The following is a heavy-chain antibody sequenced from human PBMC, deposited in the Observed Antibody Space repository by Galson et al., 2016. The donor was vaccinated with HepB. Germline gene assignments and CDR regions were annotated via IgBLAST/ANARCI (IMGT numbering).Heavy chain of an antibody. J-gene: IGHJ4*02. Sequence: SLRLSCAASEFTLNNYWMHWVRQGPGKGLVWVSRIDSDGSGTSYADSVRGRFTISRDNAKNTLYLQMNSLRAEDTAVYYCARNELGFCTGGGCYLNLIFDSWGQGTLVTGSS. CDR3: ARNELGFCTGGGCYLNLIFDS. CDR1: EFTLNNYW. D-gene: IGHD2-8*02. V-gene: IGHV3-74*01. CDR2: IDSDGSGT.